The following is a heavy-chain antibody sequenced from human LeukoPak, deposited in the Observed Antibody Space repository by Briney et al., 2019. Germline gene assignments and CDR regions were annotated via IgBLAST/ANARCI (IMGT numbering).Heavy chain of an antibody. CDR3: ARALTTLTYEGY. CDR2: ISPTGSTT. Sequence: HAGGSLRLSCTASGFSFSGHWMHWARQLPGKGLVWVSRISPTGSTTSYADSVKGRFTVSRDNAKDSLYLQMNSLRAEDTAVYYCARALTTLTYEGYWGQGTLVTVSS. J-gene: IGHJ4*02. CDR1: GFSFSGHW. D-gene: IGHD1-1*01. V-gene: IGHV3-74*01.